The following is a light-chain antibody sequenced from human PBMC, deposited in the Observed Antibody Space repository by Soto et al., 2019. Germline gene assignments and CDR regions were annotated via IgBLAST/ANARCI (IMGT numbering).Light chain of an antibody. Sequence: EIVLTQSPGTLSLSPRERATLSCRASQSVSSNYLAWYQHRPGQAPRLLIYGVSNRAPGIPDRFSGSGSGTHFTLTISRLEPEDFAVYYCQQYAASPRTFGQGTQVDVK. CDR3: QQYAASPRT. CDR2: GVS. J-gene: IGKJ1*01. V-gene: IGKV3-20*01. CDR1: QSVSSNY.